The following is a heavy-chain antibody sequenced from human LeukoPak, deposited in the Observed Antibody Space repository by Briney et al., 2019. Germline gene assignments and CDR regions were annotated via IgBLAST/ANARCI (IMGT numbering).Heavy chain of an antibody. J-gene: IGHJ4*02. D-gene: IGHD3-16*01. CDR2: INPSGGST. CDR1: GYTFTSYY. CDR3: ATVDGRSVGGFDY. Sequence: ASVKVSCKASGYTFTSYYMHWVRQAPGQGLEWMGIINPSGGSTNYAQNFQGRVTMTEDTSTDTAYMELSSLRSEDTAVYYCATVDGRSVGGFDYWGQGTLVTVSS. V-gene: IGHV1-46*01.